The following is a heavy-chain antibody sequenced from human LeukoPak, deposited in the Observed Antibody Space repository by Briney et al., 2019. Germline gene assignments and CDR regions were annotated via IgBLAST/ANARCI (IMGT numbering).Heavy chain of an antibody. D-gene: IGHD2-15*01. CDR2: ISYDGSNK. V-gene: IGHV3-30*18. CDR1: GFTFSTYA. J-gene: IGHJ4*02. Sequence: QPGRSLRLSCAASGFTFSTYALHWVRQAPGKGLEWVAVISYDGSNKYYADSVKGRFTISRDNSKNTLYLQMNSLRAEDTAVYYCAKPRTCSGGSCYSGFDYWGQGTLVTVSS. CDR3: AKPRTCSGGSCYSGFDY.